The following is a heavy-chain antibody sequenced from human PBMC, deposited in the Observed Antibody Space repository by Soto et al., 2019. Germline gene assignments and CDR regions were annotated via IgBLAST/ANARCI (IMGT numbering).Heavy chain of an antibody. CDR3: ASGIQLWLRRINNGYSG. CDR1: GCTFSTYA. CDR2: IIPMFGTA. V-gene: IGHV1-69*13. J-gene: IGHJ4*02. Sequence: SVKVSCKAPGCTFSTYAISWFRQAPGQGLEWMGGIIPMFGTANYAQRFQDRVTITADESTNTVYMELSSLRSEDTAVYFCASGIQLWLRRINNGYSGWGQGTLVTVSS. D-gene: IGHD5-18*01.